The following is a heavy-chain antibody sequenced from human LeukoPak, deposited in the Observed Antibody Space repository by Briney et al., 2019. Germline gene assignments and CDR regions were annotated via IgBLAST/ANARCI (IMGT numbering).Heavy chain of an antibody. Sequence: SETLSLTCTVSGGSISSGGYYWSWIRQHPGKGLEWIGYIYYSGSTYYNPSLESRVTISVDTSKNQFSLKLSSVTAADTAVYYCARIPRGATVTTYWFDPWGQGTLVTVSS. CDR2: IYYSGST. D-gene: IGHD4-17*01. V-gene: IGHV4-31*03. J-gene: IGHJ5*02. CDR3: ARIPRGATVTTYWFDP. CDR1: GGSISSGGYY.